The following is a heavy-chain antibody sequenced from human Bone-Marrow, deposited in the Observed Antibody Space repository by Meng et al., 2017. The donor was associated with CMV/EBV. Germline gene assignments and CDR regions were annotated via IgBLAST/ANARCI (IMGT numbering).Heavy chain of an antibody. CDR2: INQDGSEK. CDR1: GFTFSNYW. J-gene: IGHJ6*02. Sequence: GESLKTSCADSGFTFSNYWMSWVRQAPGKGLEWVANINQDGSEKYYVDSVKGRFTISRDNAKNSLYLQMNSLRVEDTAVYYCARYLLCAYFGMDVWGQGATVTVSS. D-gene: IGHD3-10*02. CDR3: ARYLLCAYFGMDV. V-gene: IGHV3-7*01.